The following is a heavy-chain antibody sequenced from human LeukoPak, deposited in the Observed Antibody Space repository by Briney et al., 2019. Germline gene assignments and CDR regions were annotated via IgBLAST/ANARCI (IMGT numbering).Heavy chain of an antibody. J-gene: IGHJ1*01. CDR3: ARGNDILTGSLDAEYFQH. Sequence: GRSLRLSCAASGFTFSSCAMHWVRQAPGKGLEWVAVISYDGSNKYYADSVKGRFTISRDNSKNTLYLQMNSLRAEDTAVYYCARGNDILTGSLDAEYFQHWGQGTLVTVSS. CDR2: ISYDGSNK. CDR1: GFTFSSCA. V-gene: IGHV3-30-3*01. D-gene: IGHD3-9*01.